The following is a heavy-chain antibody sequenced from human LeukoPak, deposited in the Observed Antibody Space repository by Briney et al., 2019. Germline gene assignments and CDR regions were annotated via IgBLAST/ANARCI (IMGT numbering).Heavy chain of an antibody. CDR3: ARDSYYHDSSGYPDY. D-gene: IGHD3-22*01. CDR1: GYTFTSYG. V-gene: IGHV1-18*01. Sequence: ASVKVSCKASGYTFTSYGISWVRQAPGQGLEWMGWISAYNGNTSYAQKFQGRVTMTTDTSTSTAYMELRSLRSDDTAVYYCARDSYYHDSSGYPDYWGQGTLVTVSS. J-gene: IGHJ4*02. CDR2: ISAYNGNT.